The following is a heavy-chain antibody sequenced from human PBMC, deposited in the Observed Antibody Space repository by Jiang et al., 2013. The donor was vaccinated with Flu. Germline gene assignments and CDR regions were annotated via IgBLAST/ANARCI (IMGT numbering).Heavy chain of an antibody. J-gene: IGHJ4*02. D-gene: IGHD6-19*01. CDR3: ARQTASGWLDDY. V-gene: IGHV4-39*01. CDR2: IYYSGST. CDR1: GGSISSSSYY. Sequence: GLVKPSETLSLTCTVSGGSISSSSYYWGWIRQPPGKGLEWIGSIYYSGSTYYNPSLKSRVTISVDTSKNQFSLKLSSVAAADTAVYYCARQTASGWLDDYWGQGTLVTVSS.